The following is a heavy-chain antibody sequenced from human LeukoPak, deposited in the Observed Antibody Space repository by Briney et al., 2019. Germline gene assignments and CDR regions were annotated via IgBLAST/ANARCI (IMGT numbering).Heavy chain of an antibody. CDR3: ASNVVLGYFQN. Sequence: ASVKVSCKASGYTFTSYYMHWVRQAPGQGLEWMGIMNPSGGSTNYAQKFQGRVPMTRDTSTSTVYMELSSLRSEDTAVYYCASNVVLGYFQNRGQGTLVTVSS. CDR1: GYTFTSYY. CDR2: MNPSGGST. V-gene: IGHV1-46*01. J-gene: IGHJ1*01. D-gene: IGHD2-15*01.